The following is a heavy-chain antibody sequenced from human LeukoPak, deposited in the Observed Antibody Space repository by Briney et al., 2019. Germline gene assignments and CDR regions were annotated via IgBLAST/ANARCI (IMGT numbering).Heavy chain of an antibody. CDR1: GYTFTSYD. D-gene: IGHD3-10*01. V-gene: IGHV1-8*03. Sequence: ASVPVSCKASGYTFTSYDIHWVRQATGQGLEWMGWMNPNSGNTGYAQKFQGRVTITRNTSISTAYMGLSSLRSEDTAVYYCARGHGGSGSYWVWGYYYYMDVWGKGTTVTVSS. J-gene: IGHJ6*03. CDR2: MNPNSGNT. CDR3: ARGHGGSGSYWVWGYYYYMDV.